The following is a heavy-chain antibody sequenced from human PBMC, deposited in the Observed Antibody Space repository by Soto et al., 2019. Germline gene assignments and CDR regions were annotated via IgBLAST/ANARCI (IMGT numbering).Heavy chain of an antibody. CDR1: GFTFSSYA. CDR2: ISGSGGST. V-gene: IGHV3-23*01. D-gene: IGHD3-3*01. J-gene: IGHJ3*02. Sequence: GGSLRLSCAASGFTFSSYAMSWVRQAPGKGLEWVSAISGSGGSTYYADSVKGRFTISRDNSKNTLYLQMNSLRAEDTAVYYCAKEGRFLEWLLKGDAFDIWGQGTMVTVSS. CDR3: AKEGRFLEWLLKGDAFDI.